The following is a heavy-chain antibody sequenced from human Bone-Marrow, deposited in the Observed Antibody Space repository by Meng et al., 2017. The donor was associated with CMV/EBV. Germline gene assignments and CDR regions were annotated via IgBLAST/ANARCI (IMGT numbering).Heavy chain of an antibody. CDR1: GGTFSSYA. CDR3: ARVNWNIVGTTRGAPYYYGMDV. CDR2: IIPFLAIA. D-gene: IGHD1-26*01. J-gene: IGHJ6*02. Sequence: SVKVSCKASGGTFSSYAINWVRQAPRQGLEWMGGIIPFLAIANYAQKFQGRVSITADKSTSTAYMELSSLRSEDTAVYYCARVNWNIVGTTRGAPYYYGMDVWGQGTTVTVSS. V-gene: IGHV1-69*10.